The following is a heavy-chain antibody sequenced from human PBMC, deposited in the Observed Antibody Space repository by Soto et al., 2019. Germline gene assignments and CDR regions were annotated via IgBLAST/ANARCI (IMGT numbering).Heavy chain of an antibody. Sequence: QVQLVQSGAEVKKPGASVKVSCKASGYTFTSYAMHWVRQAPGQRREWMGWINAGNGNTKYSQKFQGRVTITRDTSASTAYMELSSLRSVDTAVYYCARSKTMWELLTLDYWGQGTLVTVSS. CDR1: GYTFTSYA. CDR3: ARSKTMWELLTLDY. CDR2: INAGNGNT. J-gene: IGHJ4*02. D-gene: IGHD1-26*01. V-gene: IGHV1-3*01.